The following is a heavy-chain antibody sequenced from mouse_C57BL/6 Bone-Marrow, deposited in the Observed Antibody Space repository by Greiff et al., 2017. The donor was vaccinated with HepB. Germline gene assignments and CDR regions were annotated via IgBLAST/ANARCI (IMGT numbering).Heavy chain of an antibody. V-gene: IGHV1-61*01. Sequence: QVQLQQPGAELVRPGSSVKLSCKASGYTFTSYWMDWVKQRPGQGLEWIGNIYTSDSETNYNQKFKDKATLTVDKSSSTAYMQRSSLTSEDSAVYYCAREENWTGFAYWGQGTLVTVSA. CDR2: IYTSDSET. D-gene: IGHD4-1*01. CDR3: AREENWTGFAY. J-gene: IGHJ3*01. CDR1: GYTFTSYW.